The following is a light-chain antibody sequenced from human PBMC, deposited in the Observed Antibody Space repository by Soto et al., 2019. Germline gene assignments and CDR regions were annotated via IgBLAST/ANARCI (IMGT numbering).Light chain of an antibody. CDR3: SSFTTSTTYV. CDR1: SRDVGGYNY. CDR2: NVS. Sequence: QSVLTQPASVSGAPGQSITISCTGNSRDVGGYNYVSWYQQHPGKAPKLIISNVSDRPSGVSNRFSGSKSGNTASLTISGLQSEDEADYYCSSFTTSTTYVFGTGTKVTVL. J-gene: IGLJ1*01. V-gene: IGLV2-14*01.